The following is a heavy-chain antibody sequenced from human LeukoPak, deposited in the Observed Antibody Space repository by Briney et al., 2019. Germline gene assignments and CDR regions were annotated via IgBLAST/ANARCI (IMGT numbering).Heavy chain of an antibody. CDR3: ARARRPDGVVPAARYMDV. D-gene: IGHD2-2*01. CDR1: GFTFSSYW. CDR2: IKHDGSDK. J-gene: IGHJ6*03. Sequence: GGSLRLSCAASGFTFSSYWMSWVRQAPGKGLEWVAYIKHDGSDKYHVDSVKGRFTISRDDSKNSLYLQMNSLRADDTAVYYCARARRPDGVVPAARYMDVWGKGTTVTVSS. V-gene: IGHV3-7*01.